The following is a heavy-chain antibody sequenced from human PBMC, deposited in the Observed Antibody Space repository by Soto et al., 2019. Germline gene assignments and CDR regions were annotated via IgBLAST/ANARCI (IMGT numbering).Heavy chain of an antibody. CDR3: ALGIVTLDF. CDR1: GGSFSSYA. J-gene: IGHJ4*02. V-gene: IGHV1-69*06. Sequence: QVHLVQSGAEVKKPGSSVRVSCKASGGSFSSYAINWVRQAPGHGLQWMGVIIPISGTTNYAQKFQGRVTITADRSTTTAYLELNNLRSDDTAVYYCALGIVTLDFWGPGTLVTVSS. D-gene: IGHD2-15*01. CDR2: IIPISGTT.